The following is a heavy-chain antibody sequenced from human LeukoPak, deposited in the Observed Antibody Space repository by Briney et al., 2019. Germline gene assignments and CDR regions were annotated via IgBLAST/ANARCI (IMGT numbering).Heavy chain of an antibody. CDR2: IDWDDDK. CDR1: GDSISSDYW. Sequence: TLSLTCNVSGDSISSDYWSWIRQPPGKALEWLARIDWDDDKYYSTSLKTRLTISKDTSKNQVVLTMTNMDPVDTATYYCARTLNYYYFDYWGQGTLVTVSS. J-gene: IGHJ4*02. D-gene: IGHD3-10*01. CDR3: ARTLNYYYFDY. V-gene: IGHV2-70*11.